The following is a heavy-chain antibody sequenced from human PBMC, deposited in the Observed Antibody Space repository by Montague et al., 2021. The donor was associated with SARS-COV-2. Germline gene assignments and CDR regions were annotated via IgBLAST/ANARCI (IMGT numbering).Heavy chain of an antibody. V-gene: IGHV3-53*04. CDR2: IHSGGST. CDR1: GFTVSSNY. D-gene: IGHD3-10*01. Sequence: SLRLSCAASGFTVSSNYMSWVRQAPGKGLEWVSVIHSGGSTYYADSVKGRFTTSRHNSKNTLYLQMNSLRAEDTAVYYCARDLTYGSGRSYYYYGMDVWGQGTTVTVSS. CDR3: ARDLTYGSGRSYYYYGMDV. J-gene: IGHJ6*02.